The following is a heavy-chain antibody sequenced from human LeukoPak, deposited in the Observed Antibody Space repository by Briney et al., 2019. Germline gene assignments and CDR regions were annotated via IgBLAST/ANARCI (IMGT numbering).Heavy chain of an antibody. V-gene: IGHV3-7*01. CDR2: IKQDGSEK. Sequence: GGSLRLSCAASGFTFSSYWMSWVRQAPGKGLEWVANIKQDGSEKYYVDSVKGRFTISRDNAKNSLYLRMNSPRAEDTAVYYCATYDFWSGYPPYYYYYGMDVWGQGTTVTVSS. D-gene: IGHD3-3*01. J-gene: IGHJ6*02. CDR1: GFTFSSYW. CDR3: ATYDFWSGYPPYYYYYGMDV.